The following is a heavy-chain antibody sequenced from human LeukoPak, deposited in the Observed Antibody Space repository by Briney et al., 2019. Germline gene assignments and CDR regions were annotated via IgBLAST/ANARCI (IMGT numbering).Heavy chain of an antibody. J-gene: IGHJ6*03. D-gene: IGHD2-2*01. Sequence: SVKVSCKASGGTFSSYAISWVRQAPGQGLEWMGGIIPIFGTANYAQKFQGRVTITADESTSTAYMELSSLRSEDTAVYYCARVNVVPAASVYYYYMDAWGKGTTVTVSS. CDR1: GGTFSSYA. V-gene: IGHV1-69*13. CDR2: IIPIFGTA. CDR3: ARVNVVPAASVYYYYMDA.